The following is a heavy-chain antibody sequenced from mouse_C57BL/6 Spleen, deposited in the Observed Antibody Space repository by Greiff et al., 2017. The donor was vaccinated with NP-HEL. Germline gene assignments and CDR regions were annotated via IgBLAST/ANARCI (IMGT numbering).Heavy chain of an antibody. J-gene: IGHJ3*01. D-gene: IGHD2-4*01. CDR2: IHPSDSDT. Sequence: QVQLQQPGAELVKPGASVKVSCKASGYTFTSYWMHWVKQRPGQGLEWIGRIHPSDSDTNYNQKFKGKATLTVDKSSSTAYMQLSSLTSEDSAVYYCAFYYDYDGAWFAYWGQGTLVTVSA. CDR1: GYTFTSYW. V-gene: IGHV1-74*01. CDR3: AFYYDYDGAWFAY.